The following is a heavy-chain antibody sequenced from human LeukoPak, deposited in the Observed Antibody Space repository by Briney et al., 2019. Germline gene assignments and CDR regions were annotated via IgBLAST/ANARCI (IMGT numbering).Heavy chain of an antibody. CDR2: ISSSSSTI. CDR3: ARDTNRCSGGSCFPDY. V-gene: IGHV3-48*04. J-gene: IGHJ4*02. D-gene: IGHD2-15*01. CDR1: GFTFRDYA. Sequence: GGSLRLSCAASGFTFRDYAFHWVRQAPGKGLEWVSYISSSSSTIYYADSVKGRFTISRDNAKNSLYLQMNSLRAEDTAVYYCARDTNRCSGGSCFPDYWGQGTLVTVSS.